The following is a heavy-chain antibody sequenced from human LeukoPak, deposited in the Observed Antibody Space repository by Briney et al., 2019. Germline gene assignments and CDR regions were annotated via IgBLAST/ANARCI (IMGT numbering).Heavy chain of an antibody. CDR3: ARVGYYFDSSGYNGYYFDY. CDR2: IRYTGST. D-gene: IGHD3-22*01. V-gene: IGHV4-59*01. CDR1: GGSSSSNY. J-gene: IGHJ4*02. Sequence: SETLSLTCTVSGGSSSSNYWSWIRQPPGKGLEWIGYIRYTGSTNYNPSLKSRVTISIDTSKNQFSLKLSSVTAADTAVYYCARVGYYFDSSGYNGYYFDYWGQGTLVIVSS.